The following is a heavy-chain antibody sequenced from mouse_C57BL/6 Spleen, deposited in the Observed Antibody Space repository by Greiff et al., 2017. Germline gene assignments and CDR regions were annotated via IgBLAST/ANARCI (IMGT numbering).Heavy chain of an antibody. D-gene: IGHD1-1*01. V-gene: IGHV1-80*01. CDR3: ARSYYGSSYNYAMDY. CDR2: IYPGDGDT. Sequence: VQLQQSGAELVKPGASVKISCKASGYAFSSYWMNWVKQRPGKGLEWIGQIYPGDGDTNYNGKFKGKATLTADKSSSTAYMQLSSLTSEDSAVYVCARSYYGSSYNYAMDYWGQGTSVTVSS. J-gene: IGHJ4*01. CDR1: GYAFSSYW.